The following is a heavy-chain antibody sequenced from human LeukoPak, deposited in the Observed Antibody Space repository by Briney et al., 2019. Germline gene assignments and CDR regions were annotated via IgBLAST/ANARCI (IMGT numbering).Heavy chain of an antibody. CDR3: ARGGLLWSLYYMDV. J-gene: IGHJ6*03. Sequence: GGSLSLSCAASGFTFSSYAMSWVRQAPGKGLEWVSAISGSGGSTYYADSVKGRFTISRDNSKNTLYLQMNSLRAEDTAVYYCARGGLLWSLYYMDVWGKGTTVTISS. CDR2: ISGSGGST. CDR1: GFTFSSYA. D-gene: IGHD3-10*01. V-gene: IGHV3-23*01.